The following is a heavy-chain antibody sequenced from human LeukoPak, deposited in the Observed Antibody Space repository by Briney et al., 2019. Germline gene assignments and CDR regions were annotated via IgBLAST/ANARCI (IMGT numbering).Heavy chain of an antibody. CDR3: ARLSGSYYFDY. Sequence: SETLSLTCAVSGGSISSSNWWSWVRQPPGKGLEWIGEIYYSGSTNYNPSLKRRVTISVDKSKNQFSLKLSSVTAADKAVYYCARLSGSYYFDYWGQGTLVTVSS. D-gene: IGHD1-26*01. CDR1: GGSISSSNW. J-gene: IGHJ4*02. V-gene: IGHV4-4*02. CDR2: IYYSGST.